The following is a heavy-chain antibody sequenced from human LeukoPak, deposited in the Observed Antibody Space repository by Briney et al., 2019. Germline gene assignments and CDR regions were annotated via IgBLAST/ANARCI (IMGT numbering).Heavy chain of an antibody. D-gene: IGHD2-15*01. J-gene: IGHJ3*02. CDR3: ARERTRGCNGDICLDGFDI. V-gene: IGHV3-13*01. Sequence: GGSLRLSCVASGLTFNNQDMHWVRQSAGKGLEWVSAIGVDDDTYYSASVKGRFTISRENARNSLYLQMNSLRAEDTAVYYCARERTRGCNGDICLDGFDIWGRGTKVTVSS. CDR1: GLTFNNQD. CDR2: IGVDDDT.